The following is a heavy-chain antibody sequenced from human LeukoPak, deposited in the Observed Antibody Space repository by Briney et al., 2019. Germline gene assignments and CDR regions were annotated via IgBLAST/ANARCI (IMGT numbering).Heavy chain of an antibody. D-gene: IGHD5-24*01. J-gene: IGHJ4*02. CDR3: ASNGDGYNSPLNY. CDR1: GITLSSYS. V-gene: IGHV3-21*01. Sequence: GGSLRLSCAVSGITLSSYSMSWVRQAPGKGLEWVSSITSSSSYIYYAGSVKGRFTISRDNAKNSLYLQMNSLRAEDTAVYYCASNGDGYNSPLNYWGQGTLVTVSS. CDR2: ITSSSSYI.